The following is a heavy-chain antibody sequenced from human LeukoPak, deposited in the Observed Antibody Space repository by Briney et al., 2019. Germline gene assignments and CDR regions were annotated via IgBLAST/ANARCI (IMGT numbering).Heavy chain of an antibody. V-gene: IGHV3-53*01. J-gene: IGHJ3*02. CDR3: ARVGLDSSGYYWGAFDI. D-gene: IGHD3-22*01. Sequence: GGSLRLSCAASGFTVSSNYMSWVRQAPGKGLEWVSVIYSGGSTYYADSVKGRFTISRDNFKNTLYLQMNSLRAEDTAVYYCARVGLDSSGYYWGAFDIWGQGTMVTVSS. CDR1: GFTVSSNY. CDR2: IYSGGST.